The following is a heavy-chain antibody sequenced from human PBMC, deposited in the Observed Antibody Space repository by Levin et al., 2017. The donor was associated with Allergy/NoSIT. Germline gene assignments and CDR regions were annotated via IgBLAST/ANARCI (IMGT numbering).Heavy chain of an antibody. CDR1: AFSFSNYW. CDR3: ATLPRHMGVRDY. CDR2: ISPDGSST. D-gene: IGHD3-16*01. V-gene: IGHV3-74*01. Sequence: GESLKISCAASAFSFSNYWMHWVRQAPGKGLVWVSRISPDGSSTSYADSVEGRFTISRDNAKNTLYLQVNSLRAEDTAVYYCATLPRHMGVRDYWGQGTLVTVSS. J-gene: IGHJ4*02.